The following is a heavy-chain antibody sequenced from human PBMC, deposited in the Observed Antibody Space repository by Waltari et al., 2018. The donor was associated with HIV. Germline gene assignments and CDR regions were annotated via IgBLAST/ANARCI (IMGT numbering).Heavy chain of an antibody. J-gene: IGHJ5*02. Sequence: QLVESGGGLVQPGGSLRLSCAASTFTFPSYWMHWVRQAPGKGLVCVSRINSDGSSTSYADSVKGRFTISRDNAKNTLYLQMNGLKVEDTAVYYCARAYYDSGSNWFDPWGQGTLVTVSS. D-gene: IGHD3-10*01. CDR1: TFTFPSYW. V-gene: IGHV3-74*01. CDR3: ARAYYDSGSNWFDP. CDR2: INSDGSST.